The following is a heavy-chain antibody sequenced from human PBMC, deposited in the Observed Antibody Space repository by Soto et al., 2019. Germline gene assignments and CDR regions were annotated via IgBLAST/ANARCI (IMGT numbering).Heavy chain of an antibody. CDR3: ASNTWIYVTSRDY. CDR1: GDSVSSNSAA. Sequence: QVQLQQSGPGLVEPSQTLSLTCVISGDSVSSNSAAWNWVRQSPSRGLEWLGRTYYRSEYYYNYADSVKSRITISPDTSKNQFSLQLTSVTPEDTAVYYYASNTWIYVTSRDYWGQGLLVTVSS. D-gene: IGHD1-7*01. J-gene: IGHJ4*02. CDR2: TYYRSEYYY. V-gene: IGHV6-1*01.